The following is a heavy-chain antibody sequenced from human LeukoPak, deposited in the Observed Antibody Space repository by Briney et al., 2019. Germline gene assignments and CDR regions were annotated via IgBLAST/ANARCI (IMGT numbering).Heavy chain of an antibody. D-gene: IGHD3-22*01. J-gene: IGHJ3*02. CDR1: GYTLTELS. CDR2: FDPEDGET. V-gene: IGHV1-24*01. CDR3: ATDQYYYDSSGYPRALYAFDI. Sequence: ASVKVSCKVSGYTLTELSMHWVRQAPGKGLEWMGGFDPEDGETIYARKFQGRVTMTEDTSTDTAYMELSSLRSEDTAVYYCATDQYYYDSSGYPRALYAFDIWGQGTMVTVSS.